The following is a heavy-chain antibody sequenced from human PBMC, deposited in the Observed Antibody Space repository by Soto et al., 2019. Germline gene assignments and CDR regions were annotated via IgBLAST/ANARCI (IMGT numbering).Heavy chain of an antibody. D-gene: IGHD2-15*01. V-gene: IGHV3-74*03. CDR1: GFTEFTFSDYW. CDR3: ARGRGYCSGGSCLAGYFDY. Sequence: GGSLRLSCAASGFTEFTFSDYWMYWVRQAPGKGLVWVSHLIGDGSSTTYADSVKGRFTISRDNAKNTLYLQLNSLRPEDTAVYYCARGRGYCSGGSCLAGYFDYWGQGTVVTVSS. CDR2: LIGDGSST. J-gene: IGHJ4*02.